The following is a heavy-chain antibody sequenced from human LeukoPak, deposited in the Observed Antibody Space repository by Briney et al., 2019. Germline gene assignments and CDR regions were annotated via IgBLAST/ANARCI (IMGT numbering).Heavy chain of an antibody. CDR1: GDSVSSNSAA. V-gene: IGHV6-1*01. D-gene: IGHD2-8*01. CDR3: ARGTVYASYYYYYYMDV. CDR2: TYYRSKWYN. Sequence: SQTLSLTCAISGDSVSSNSAAWNWIRQSPSRGLEWLGRTYYRSKWYNDYAVSVKSRITINPDTSKNQFSLQLNSVTPEDTAVYYCARGTVYASYYYYYYMDVWGKGTTVTVSS. J-gene: IGHJ6*03.